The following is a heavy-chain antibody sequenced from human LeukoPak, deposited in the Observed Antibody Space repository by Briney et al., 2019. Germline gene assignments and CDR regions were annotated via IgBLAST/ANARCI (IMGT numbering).Heavy chain of an antibody. D-gene: IGHD2-2*01. CDR3: AREQYCSSTNCNGPNWLDP. Sequence: SETLSLTCTVSGGSISSYYWSWIRQPPGKGLEWIGYIYYSGSTNYNPSLKSRVTISVDTSKNQFSLRLTSVTAADTAVYYCAREQYCSSTNCNGPNWLDPWGQGTLVTVSS. V-gene: IGHV4-59*01. J-gene: IGHJ5*02. CDR1: GGSISSYY. CDR2: IYYSGST.